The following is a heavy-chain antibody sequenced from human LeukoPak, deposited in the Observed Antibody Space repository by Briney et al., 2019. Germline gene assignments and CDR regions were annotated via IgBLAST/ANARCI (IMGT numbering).Heavy chain of an antibody. CDR1: GYSISSGYY. CDR2: IYQSGST. CDR3: GRDRPVDY. V-gene: IGHV4-38-2*02. Sequence: PSETLSLTCTVSGYSISSGYYWGWIRQPPGKGLEWVGSIYQSGSTYYNPSLKSRVIISIDTAKNQFSLKLSSVTAADTAVYYCGRDRPVDYWGQGTLVTVSS. J-gene: IGHJ4*02.